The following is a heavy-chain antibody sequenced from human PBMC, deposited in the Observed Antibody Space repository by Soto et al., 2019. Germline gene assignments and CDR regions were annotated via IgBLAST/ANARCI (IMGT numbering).Heavy chain of an antibody. V-gene: IGHV1-2*02. CDR2: INPNSGGT. CDR1: GYTFTGYY. D-gene: IGHD2-15*01. CDR3: ARGPAIYCSGGSCYPIDY. Sequence: WASVKVSCKASGYTFTGYYMHWVRQAPGQGLEWMGWINPNSGGTNYAQKFQGRVTMTRDTSISTAYMGLSRLRSDDTAVYYCARGPAIYCSGGSCYPIDYWGQGTLVTVSS. J-gene: IGHJ4*02.